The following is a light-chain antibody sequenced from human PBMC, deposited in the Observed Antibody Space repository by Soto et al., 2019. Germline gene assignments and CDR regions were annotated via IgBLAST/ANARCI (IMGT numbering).Light chain of an antibody. Sequence: EIVMTQSPATLSVSPGERATLSCRASQSIGSKLALYQQIPGQAPRLLIYGASTRDTGIPARFSGSGSGTEFTLPISCLQSEDFAVCYCQQYDKWPRTFGPGTKVNIK. J-gene: IGKJ3*01. CDR3: QQYDKWPRT. CDR1: QSIGSK. V-gene: IGKV3-15*01. CDR2: GAS.